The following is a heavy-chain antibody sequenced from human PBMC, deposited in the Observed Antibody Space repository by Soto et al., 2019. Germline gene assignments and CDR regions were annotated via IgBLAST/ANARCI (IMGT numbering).Heavy chain of an antibody. CDR2: ISPDNGNT. D-gene: IGHD5-12*01. CDR1: GYTFTIYG. CDR3: ARALGYSGYAGMDV. Sequence: QVQLVQSGGEVKKPGASVKVSCKASGYTFTIYGINWVRQAPGQGLEWMGWISPDNGNTNYAQKLQGRGTMTTDTSTSPAYMELRSLRSDDTAVYYCARALGYSGYAGMDVWGQGTTVTVSS. V-gene: IGHV1-18*01. J-gene: IGHJ6*02.